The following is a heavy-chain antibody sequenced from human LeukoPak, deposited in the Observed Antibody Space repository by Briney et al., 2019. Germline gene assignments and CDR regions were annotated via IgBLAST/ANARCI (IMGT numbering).Heavy chain of an antibody. V-gene: IGHV3-NL1*01. D-gene: IGHD5-18*01. J-gene: IGHJ4*02. CDR3: ARESPQRSGYSYPH. CDR1: GFTFSSYG. CDR2: IYSGGST. Sequence: GGSLRLPCAASGFTFSSYGMHWVRQAPGKGLEWVSVIYSGGSTYYADSVKGRFTISRDNSKNTLYLQMNSLRSEDTAVYYCARESPQRSGYSYPHWGQGTLVTVSS.